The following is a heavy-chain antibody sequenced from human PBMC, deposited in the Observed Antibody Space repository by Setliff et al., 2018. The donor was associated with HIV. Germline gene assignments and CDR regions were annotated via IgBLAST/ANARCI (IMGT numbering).Heavy chain of an antibody. CDR2: IIPILGVA. V-gene: IGHV1-69*10. J-gene: IGHJ6*03. D-gene: IGHD3-3*01. CDR3: VRGVQSPPHYSYYYMDV. CDR1: GGTFSSYA. Sequence: SVKVSCKASGGTFSSYAISWVRQAPGQGLEWMGGIIPILGVANYAQRFQGKVTITADKSTSTAYMELTSLRFDDTAMYYCVRGVQSPPHYSYYYMDVWGEGTMVTVSS.